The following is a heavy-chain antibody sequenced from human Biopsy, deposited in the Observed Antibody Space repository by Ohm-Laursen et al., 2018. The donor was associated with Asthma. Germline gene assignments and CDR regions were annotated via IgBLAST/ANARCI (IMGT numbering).Heavy chain of an antibody. CDR2: IYSGGTS. J-gene: IGHJ4*02. D-gene: IGHD6-13*01. CDR3: ARGDSSSWSHYYFDY. CDR1: GFAVSRDH. Sequence: SLRLSCSASGFAVSRDHMFWVRQAPGKGLEWVSVIYSGGTSHTADSVRGRFTISRDYSKNTLYLQMHSLRAEDTAVYYCARGDSSSWSHYYFDYWGQGTLVTVSS. V-gene: IGHV3-53*01.